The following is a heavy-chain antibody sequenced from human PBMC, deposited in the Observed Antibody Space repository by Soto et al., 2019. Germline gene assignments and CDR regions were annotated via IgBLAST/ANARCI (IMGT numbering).Heavy chain of an antibody. CDR3: ARDSYWVGAPGGYYYYGMDV. CDR1: GFTFSSYW. V-gene: IGHV3-7*03. J-gene: IGHJ6*02. CDR2: IKQDGSEK. D-gene: IGHD1-26*01. Sequence: PGGSLRLSCAASGFTFSSYWMSWVRQAPGKGLEWVANIKQDGSEKYYVDSVKGRFTISRDNAKNSLYLQMNSLRAEDTAVYYCARDSYWVGAPGGYYYYGMDVWGQGTTVTVSS.